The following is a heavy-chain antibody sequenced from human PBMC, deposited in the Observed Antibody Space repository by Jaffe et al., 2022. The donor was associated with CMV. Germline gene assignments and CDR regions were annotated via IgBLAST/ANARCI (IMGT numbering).Heavy chain of an antibody. Sequence: QVQLQESGPGLVKPSETLSLTCTVSGGSISSYYWSWIRQPPGKGLEWIGYIYYSGSTNYNPSLKSRVTISVDTSKNQFSLKLSSVTAADTAVYYCARGGGIAAAGRTLRYYYYYMDVWGKGTTVTVSS. CDR3: ARGGGIAAAGRTLRYYYYYMDV. J-gene: IGHJ6*03. CDR1: GGSISSYY. CDR2: IYYSGST. V-gene: IGHV4-59*01. D-gene: IGHD6-13*01.